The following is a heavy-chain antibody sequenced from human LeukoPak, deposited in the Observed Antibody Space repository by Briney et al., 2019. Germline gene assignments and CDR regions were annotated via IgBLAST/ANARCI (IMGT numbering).Heavy chain of an antibody. J-gene: IGHJ3*02. CDR1: GGAIRSYY. CDR3: ASRSGSFSDALDI. CDR2: IHYSEST. Sequence: PSETLSLTCTVSGGAIRSYYWGWIRQPPGKGLEWIGYIHYSESTKYNPSLKSRVTMSVDTSKNQFSLKLSSVTAADTAVYYCASRSGSFSDALDIWGQGTLVTASS. V-gene: IGHV4-59*08. D-gene: IGHD3-10*01.